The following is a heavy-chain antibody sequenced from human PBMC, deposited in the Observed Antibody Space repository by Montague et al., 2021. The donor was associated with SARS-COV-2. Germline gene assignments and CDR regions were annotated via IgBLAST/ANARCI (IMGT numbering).Heavy chain of an antibody. Sequence: CAISGDSVSSNPATWNWIRQSPSRGLEWLGRTYYRSKWYHDYAISLKSRITINPDTSKNQFSLQLSSVAPEDTAVFYCARTTTRMLYPENALDIWGQGTMVTVSS. CDR3: ARTTTRMLYPENALDI. CDR1: GDSVSSNPAT. D-gene: IGHD2-15*01. J-gene: IGHJ3*02. CDR2: TYYRSKWYH. V-gene: IGHV6-1*01.